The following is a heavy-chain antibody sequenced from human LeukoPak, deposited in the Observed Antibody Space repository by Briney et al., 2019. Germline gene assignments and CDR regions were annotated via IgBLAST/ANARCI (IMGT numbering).Heavy chain of an antibody. CDR2: IYTSGST. CDR3: ARTDPGYSSGWYEGFDY. J-gene: IGHJ4*02. V-gene: IGHV4-59*10. D-gene: IGHD6-19*01. CDR1: GGSFSGYY. Sequence: ASETLSLTCAVYGGSFSGYYWSWIRQPAGKGLEWIGRIYTSGSTNYNPSLKSRVTMSVDTSKNQFSLKLSSVTAADTAVYYCARTDPGYSSGWYEGFDYWGQGTLVTVSS.